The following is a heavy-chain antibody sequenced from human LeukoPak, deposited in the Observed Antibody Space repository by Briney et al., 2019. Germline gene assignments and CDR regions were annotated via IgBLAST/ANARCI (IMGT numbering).Heavy chain of an antibody. Sequence: SETLSLTCAVSGYSIDNGYYWGWIRQPPGKGLEWIGSIYHSGITFHNSSLKSRVTISVDTSKNQFSLKLSSVTAADTAVYYCARGDIPDFWGQGTLVTVSS. CDR1: GYSIDNGYY. V-gene: IGHV4-38-2*01. CDR2: IYHSGIT. D-gene: IGHD2-21*01. CDR3: ARGDIPDF. J-gene: IGHJ4*02.